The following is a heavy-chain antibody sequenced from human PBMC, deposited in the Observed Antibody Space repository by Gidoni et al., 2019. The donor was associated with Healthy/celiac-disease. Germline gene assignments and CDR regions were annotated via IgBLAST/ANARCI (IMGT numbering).Heavy chain of an antibody. V-gene: IGHV1-69*01. CDR3: ARVGVGYCSGGSCYEGWFDP. Sequence: QVQLVQSGAEVKKPGSSVKVSCKASGGTFSSYAISWVRQAPGQGLEWMGGIIPIFGTANYAQKFQGRVTITADESTSTAYMELSSLRSEDTAVYYCARVGVGYCSGGSCYEGWFDPWGQGTLVTVSS. CDR1: GGTFSSYA. J-gene: IGHJ5*02. D-gene: IGHD2-15*01. CDR2: IIPIFGTA.